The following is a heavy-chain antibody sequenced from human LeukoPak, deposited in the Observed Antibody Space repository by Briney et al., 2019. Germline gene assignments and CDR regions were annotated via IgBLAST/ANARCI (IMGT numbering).Heavy chain of an antibody. J-gene: IGHJ5*02. CDR1: GYTFTSYG. V-gene: IGHV1-18*01. D-gene: IGHD3-9*01. CDR2: ISAYNGNT. CDR3: ASTTRQYYDILTGYYWFDP. Sequence: GASVKVSCKASGYTFTSYGISWVRQAPGQGLEWMGWISAYNGNTNYAQKLQGRVTMTTDTSTSTAYMELSSLRSEDTAVYYCASTTRQYYDILTGYYWFDPWGQGTLVTVSS.